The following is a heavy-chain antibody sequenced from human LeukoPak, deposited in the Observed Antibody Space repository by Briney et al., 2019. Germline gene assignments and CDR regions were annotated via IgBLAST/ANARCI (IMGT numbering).Heavy chain of an antibody. D-gene: IGHD1-26*01. Sequence: PGGSLRLSCAASGFTFTKSWMAWVRQAPGKGLEWVANINQDGSTKHYAGSLKGRFTISRDNSRNSLYLQMYSLRVDDTAVYYCARDTDGSLDYWGQGILVTVAS. CDR2: INQDGSTK. CDR3: ARDTDGSLDY. CDR1: GFTFTKSW. J-gene: IGHJ4*02. V-gene: IGHV3-7*01.